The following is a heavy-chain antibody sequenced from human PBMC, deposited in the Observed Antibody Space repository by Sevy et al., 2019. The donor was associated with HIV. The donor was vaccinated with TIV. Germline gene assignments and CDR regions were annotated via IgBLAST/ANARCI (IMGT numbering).Heavy chain of an antibody. V-gene: IGHV3-15*01. Sequence: GGSLRLSCAASGFTFSNAWMTWVRQSPGKGLEWVGRIKGKTDGGTTDYSTPVKGRFTTSRDDSKNTLYLQMNSLKTEDTALYYCTTKGDFWSGYQYFDYWGQGTLVTVSS. CDR3: TTKGDFWSGYQYFDY. D-gene: IGHD3-3*01. CDR1: GFTFSNAW. CDR2: IKGKTDGGTT. J-gene: IGHJ4*02.